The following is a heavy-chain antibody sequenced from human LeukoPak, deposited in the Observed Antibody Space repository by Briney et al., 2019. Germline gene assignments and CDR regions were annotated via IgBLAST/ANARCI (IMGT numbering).Heavy chain of an antibody. CDR3: AIRQYYFDY. J-gene: IGHJ4*02. CDR2: ISGSGSST. V-gene: IGHV3-23*01. D-gene: IGHD6-19*01. CDR1: GFTFSSYA. Sequence: GGSLRLSCAASGFTFSSYAVSWVRQAPGKGLEWVSAISGSGSSTYYADSVKGRFTISRDNSKNTLYLQMNSLRAEDTAVYFCAIRQYYFDYWGQGTLVTVSS.